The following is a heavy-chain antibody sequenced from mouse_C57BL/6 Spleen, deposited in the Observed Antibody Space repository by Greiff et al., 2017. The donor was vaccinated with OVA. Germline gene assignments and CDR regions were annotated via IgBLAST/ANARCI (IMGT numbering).Heavy chain of an antibody. J-gene: IGHJ2*01. V-gene: IGHV2-2*01. CDR3: ARNYYGSSCDY. CDR1: GFSLTSYG. D-gene: IGHD1-1*01. Sequence: VQLQQSGPGLVQPSQSLSITCTVSGFSLTSYGVHWVRQSPGKGLEWLGVIWSGGSTDDNAAFISRLSISKDNSKSQVFFKMNSLQADDTAIYYCARNYYGSSCDYWGQGTTLTVSS. CDR2: IWSGGST.